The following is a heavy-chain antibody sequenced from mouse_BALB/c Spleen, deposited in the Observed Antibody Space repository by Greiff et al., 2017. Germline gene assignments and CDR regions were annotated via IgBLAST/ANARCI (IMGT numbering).Heavy chain of an antibody. CDR2: ISSGGST. Sequence: EVKLVESGGGLVKPGGSLKLSCAASGFTFNSYAMSWVRQTPEKRLEWVASISSGGSTYYPDSVKGRFTISRDNARNILYLQMSSLRSEDTAMYYCARGDYGTHWFAYWGQGTLVTVSA. CDR3: ARGDYGTHWFAY. CDR1: GFTFNSYA. J-gene: IGHJ3*01. D-gene: IGHD1-1*02. V-gene: IGHV5-6-5*01.